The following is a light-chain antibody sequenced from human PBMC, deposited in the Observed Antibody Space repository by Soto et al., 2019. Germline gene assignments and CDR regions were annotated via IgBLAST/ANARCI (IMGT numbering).Light chain of an antibody. CDR3: QQRTNWPLT. Sequence: EIVLTQSPVTLSLSPGERATLSCRASQSVTTFLAWYQQKPGQAPRLLIYDASKRATGIPARFSGSGSGTDFTLTISSLEPEDFAVYYGQQRTNWPLTFGGGTKVEIK. J-gene: IGKJ4*01. CDR1: QSVTTF. CDR2: DAS. V-gene: IGKV3-11*01.